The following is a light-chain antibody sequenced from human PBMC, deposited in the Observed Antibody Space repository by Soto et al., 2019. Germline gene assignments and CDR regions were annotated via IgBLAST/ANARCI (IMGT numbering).Light chain of an antibody. Sequence: DIQMTQSPSTLSASVGDRVTITCRASQSISGWLAWYQQKPGKAPDLLIYGASNLESGVQSRFSGSGSGTEFTLSISSLQPEDVSTYYCQQYFDYPYTFGQGSRLEIK. V-gene: IGKV1-5*01. CDR1: QSISGW. CDR3: QQYFDYPYT. CDR2: GAS. J-gene: IGKJ2*01.